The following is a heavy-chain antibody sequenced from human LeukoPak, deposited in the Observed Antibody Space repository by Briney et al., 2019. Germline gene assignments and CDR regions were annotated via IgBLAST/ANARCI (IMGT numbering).Heavy chain of an antibody. CDR1: GFTFSSYS. CDR3: ARGLRFLES. V-gene: IGHV3-21*01. Sequence: GGSLRLSCAASGFTFSSYSMNWVRQAPGKGLEWVSSIDPSSNFIYYADSMRGRFAVSRDNAKNSVYLQMNSLRAEDTAVYYCARGLRFLESWGQGTLVTVSS. D-gene: IGHD3-3*01. J-gene: IGHJ5*02. CDR2: IDPSSNFI.